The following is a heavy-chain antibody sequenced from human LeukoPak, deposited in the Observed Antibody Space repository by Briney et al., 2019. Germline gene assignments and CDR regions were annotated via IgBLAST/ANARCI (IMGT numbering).Heavy chain of an antibody. V-gene: IGHV7-4-1*02. Sequence: ASVKVSCKASGYTFTSYYMHWVRQAPGQGLEWMGWINTNTGNPTYAQGFTGRFVFSLDTSVSTAYLQISSLKAEDTAVYYCARAHQLLLFGELSGPGPWGQGTLVTVSS. J-gene: IGHJ5*02. CDR2: INTNTGNP. CDR1: GYTFTSYY. D-gene: IGHD3-10*01. CDR3: ARAHQLLLFGELSGPGP.